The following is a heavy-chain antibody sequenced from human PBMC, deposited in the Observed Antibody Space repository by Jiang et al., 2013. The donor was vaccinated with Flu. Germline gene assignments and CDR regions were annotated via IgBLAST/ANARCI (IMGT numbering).Heavy chain of an antibody. V-gene: IGHV1-69*04. D-gene: IGHD3-9*01. CDR3: ARERGFDWLLLD. CDR2: IIPILGIA. CDR1: GGTFSSYT. J-gene: IGHJ4*02. Sequence: GAEVKKPGSSVKVSCKASGGTFSSYTISWVRQAPGQGLEWMGRIIPILGIANYAQKFQGRVTITADKSTSTAYMELSSLRSEDTAVYYCARERGFDWLLLDWGQGTLVTVSS.